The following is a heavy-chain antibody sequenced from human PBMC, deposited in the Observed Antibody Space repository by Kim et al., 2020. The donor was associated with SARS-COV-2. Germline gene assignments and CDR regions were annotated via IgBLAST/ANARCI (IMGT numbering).Heavy chain of an antibody. CDR3: ARDWGGVSSSWTPLDY. CDR2: IWYDGSNK. D-gene: IGHD6-13*01. V-gene: IGHV3-33*01. CDR1: GFTFSSYG. J-gene: IGHJ4*02. Sequence: GGSLRLSCAASGFTFSSYGMHWVRQAPGKGLEWVAVIWYDGSNKYYADSVKGRFTISRDNSKNTLYLQMNSLRAEDTAVCYCARDWGGVSSSWTPLDYWGQGTLVTVSS.